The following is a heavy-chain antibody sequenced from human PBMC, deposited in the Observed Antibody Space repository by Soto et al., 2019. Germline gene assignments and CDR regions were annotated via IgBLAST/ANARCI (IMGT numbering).Heavy chain of an antibody. CDR1: GFTFSNYA. CDR3: VKGLRDYFDY. CDR2: ITASGGST. J-gene: IGHJ4*02. Sequence: EVQLLESGGGLVKRGGSLRLSCAASGFTFSNYAMNWVRQAPGKGLEWVSSITASGGSTYYADSVKGRFTVSRDNSKNMVYLQINSLTVDDTAIYYCVKGLRDYFDYWGQGTLVTLSS. V-gene: IGHV3-23*01.